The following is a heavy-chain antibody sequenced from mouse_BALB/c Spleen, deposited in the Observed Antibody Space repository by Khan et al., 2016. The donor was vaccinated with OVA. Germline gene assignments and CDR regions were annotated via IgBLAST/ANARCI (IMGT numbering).Heavy chain of an antibody. V-gene: IGHV5-17*02. D-gene: IGHD1-1*01. CDR1: GFTFTSYG. CDR3: ATSYFYGYYFDY. CDR2: ISSDSNTI. J-gene: IGHJ2*01. Sequence: EVELVESGGDLVQSGGSRKLSCAASGFTFTSYGMHWIRQAPEKGLEWVAYISSDSNTIYYADTVKGRFTISRDNPKNTLFLQMTSLRSGDTAMYFCATSYFYGYYFDYWGQGTTLTVSS.